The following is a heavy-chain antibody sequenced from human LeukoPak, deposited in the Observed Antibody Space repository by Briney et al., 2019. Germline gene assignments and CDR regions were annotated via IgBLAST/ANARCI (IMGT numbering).Heavy chain of an antibody. CDR2: ISWNSGSI. CDR3: AKDVKTTVVTKTNRGRYYYYYYGMDV. D-gene: IGHD4-23*01. J-gene: IGHJ6*02. Sequence: PGGSLRLSCAASGFTFDDYAMHWVRQAPGKGLEWVSGISWNSGSIGYADSVKGRFTISRDNAKNSLYLQMNSLRAEDTALYYCAKDVKTTVVTKTNRGRYYYYYYGMDVWGQGTTVTVSS. CDR1: GFTFDDYA. V-gene: IGHV3-9*01.